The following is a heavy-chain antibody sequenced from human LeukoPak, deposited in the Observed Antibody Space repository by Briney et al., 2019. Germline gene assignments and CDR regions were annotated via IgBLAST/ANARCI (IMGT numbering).Heavy chain of an antibody. J-gene: IGHJ4*02. CDR3: ARVGGGAKNFGY. CDR1: GFTFTDYS. Sequence: GGSLRLSCAASGFTFTDYSMTWIRQAPGKGLEWVSYIGSSSSYTSYADSVKGRFTIYRDNAKNSVYLQMNSLRAEDTAVYYCARVGGGAKNFGYWGQGALATVSS. CDR2: IGSSSSYT. V-gene: IGHV3-11*06. D-gene: IGHD1-26*01.